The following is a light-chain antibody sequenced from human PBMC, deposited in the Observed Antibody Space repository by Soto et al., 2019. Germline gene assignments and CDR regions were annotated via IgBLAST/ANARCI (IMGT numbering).Light chain of an antibody. CDR1: SSDVGSYNI. V-gene: IGLV2-23*03. CDR2: EGS. CDR3: CSYAGSSTFVL. Sequence: QSALTQPASVSGSPGQSITISCTGTSSDVGSYNIVSWYQKHPGKAPKLMIYEGSKRPSGVSNRFSGSKSGNTASLTISGLQPEDEADYYCCSYAGSSTFVLFGGGTQLTVL. J-gene: IGLJ2*01.